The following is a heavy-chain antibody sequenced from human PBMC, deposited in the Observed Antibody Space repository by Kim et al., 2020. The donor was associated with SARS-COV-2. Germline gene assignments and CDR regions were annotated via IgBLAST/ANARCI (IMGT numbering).Heavy chain of an antibody. CDR2: GST. V-gene: IGHV4-39*01. J-gene: IGHJ5*02. CDR3: ARANNWFDP. Sequence: GSTNYNPTLKSGVTISVDTSKNQFSLKLSSVTAADTAVYYCARANNWFDPWGQGTLVTVSS.